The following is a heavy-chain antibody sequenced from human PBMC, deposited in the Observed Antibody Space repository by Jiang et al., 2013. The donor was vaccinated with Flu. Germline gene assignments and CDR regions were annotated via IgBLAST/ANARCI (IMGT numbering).Heavy chain of an antibody. J-gene: IGHJ5*02. CDR2: INAGNGNT. D-gene: IGHD6-19*01. V-gene: IGHV1-3*01. CDR1: GYTFTSYA. Sequence: SGAEVKKPGASVKVSCKASGYTFTSYAMHWVRQAPGQRLEWMGWINAGNGNTKYSQKFQGRVTITRDTSASTAYMELSSLRSEDTAVYYCARAWLGTPRGNWFDPWGQGTLVTVSS. CDR3: ARAWLGTPRGNWFDP.